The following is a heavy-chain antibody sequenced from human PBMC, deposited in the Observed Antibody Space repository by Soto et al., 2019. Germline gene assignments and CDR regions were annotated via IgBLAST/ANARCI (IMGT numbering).Heavy chain of an antibody. D-gene: IGHD2-2*01. CDR2: FYHNVIT. Sequence: SEARSLTCFVSGDAVTSLNFYWGWIRQPPWEGLDLIVHFYHNVITKCSPCVRMLGTISADSSKDPFSLEGSAVTAADTAVYYCARDRVISGATFEYWGPGTLVTVSS. V-gene: IGHV4-61*01. CDR3: ARDRVISGATFEY. CDR1: GDAVTSLNFY. J-gene: IGHJ4*02.